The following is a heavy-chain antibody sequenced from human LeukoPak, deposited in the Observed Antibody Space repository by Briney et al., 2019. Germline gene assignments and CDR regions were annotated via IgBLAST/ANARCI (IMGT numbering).Heavy chain of an antibody. CDR2: ISGSGGST. CDR1: GFTFSSYA. Sequence: PGGPLRLSCAASGFTFSSYAMSWVRQAPGKGLEWVSAISGSGGSTYYADSVKGRFTISRDNSKNTLYLQMNSLRAEDTAVYYCARRDVSLFDYWGQGTLVTVSS. CDR3: ARRDVSLFDY. D-gene: IGHD5-24*01. J-gene: IGHJ4*02. V-gene: IGHV3-23*01.